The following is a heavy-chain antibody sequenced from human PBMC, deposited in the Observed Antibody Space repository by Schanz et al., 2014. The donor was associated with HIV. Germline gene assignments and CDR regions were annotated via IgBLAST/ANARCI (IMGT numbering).Heavy chain of an antibody. V-gene: IGHV3-23*01. D-gene: IGHD3-10*01. J-gene: IGHJ6*02. CDR3: ARGSGPYYYYYGMDV. CDR2: ISSSGGST. CDR1: GFTFGSYA. Sequence: EVQLLESGGGLAQPGGSLRLSCAASGFTFGSYAMGWVRQAPGKGLEWVSTISSSGGSTSYADSVKGRFTISRDNSKNTVYLQMNSLRAEDTAVYYCARGSGPYYYYYGMDVWGQGTTVTVSS.